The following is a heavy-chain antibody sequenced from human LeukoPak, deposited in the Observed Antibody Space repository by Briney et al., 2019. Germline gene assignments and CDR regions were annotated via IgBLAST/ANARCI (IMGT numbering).Heavy chain of an antibody. CDR3: AKGTRWFDP. Sequence: GGSLRLSCAASGFTFDDYGMSWVRQAPGKGLEWVSGINWNGGSTGYADSVKGRFTISRDNSKNTLYLQMNSLRADDTAVYYCAKGTRWFDPWGQGTLVTVSS. J-gene: IGHJ5*02. CDR1: GFTFDDYG. CDR2: INWNGGST. V-gene: IGHV3-20*04.